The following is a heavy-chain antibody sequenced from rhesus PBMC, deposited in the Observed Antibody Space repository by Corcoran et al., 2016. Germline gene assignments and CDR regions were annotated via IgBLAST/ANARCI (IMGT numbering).Heavy chain of an antibody. J-gene: IGHJ2*01. CDR2: INGKCGST. CDR1: GGSFSSYW. CDR3: ARFNDVDQSGYSYWYFDI. V-gene: IGHV4-80*01. Sequence: QVQLQESGPGLVKPSETLSLTCAVSGGSFSSYWWSWIRQPPGKGLEWFGEINGKCGSTPYNASLKGRVTRSTDASKNQFSLKLSSVTAADTAVYYCARFNDVDQSGYSYWYFDIWGPGTPITISS. D-gene: IGHD3-28*01.